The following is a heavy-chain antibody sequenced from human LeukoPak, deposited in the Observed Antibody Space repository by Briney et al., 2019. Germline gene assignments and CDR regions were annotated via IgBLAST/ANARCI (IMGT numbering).Heavy chain of an antibody. CDR3: ARLVGATTY. V-gene: IGHV3-30*04. CDR1: GFTFSSYA. D-gene: IGHD1-26*01. CDR2: ISYDGSNK. Sequence: PGRSLRLSCAASGFTFSSYAMHWVRQAPGKGLEWVAVISYDGSNKYYADSVKGRFTISRDNSKNTLYLQMNSLRAEDTAVYYCARLVGATTYWGQGTLVTVSS. J-gene: IGHJ4*02.